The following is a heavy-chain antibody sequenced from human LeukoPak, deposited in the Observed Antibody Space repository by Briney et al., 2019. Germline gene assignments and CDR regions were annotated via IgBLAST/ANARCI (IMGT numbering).Heavy chain of an antibody. CDR3: SRRAEVYNWNYADAFDI. V-gene: IGHV1-69*05. Sequence: AAVTVACKASGGTFSSYAISWVRQDPGQGLEWMGRIIPIVGTVNYAQQFLGRVSITTDESTGTAHIELSSLRSEDPALNYRSRRAEVYNWNYADAFDIWGQGTMVTVSS. CDR2: IIPIVGTV. CDR1: GGTFSSYA. D-gene: IGHD1-7*01. J-gene: IGHJ3*02.